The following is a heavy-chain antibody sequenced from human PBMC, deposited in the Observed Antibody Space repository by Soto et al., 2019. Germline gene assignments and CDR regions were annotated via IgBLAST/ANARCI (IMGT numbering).Heavy chain of an antibody. CDR1: GVSLSSSSFY. J-gene: IGHJ6*03. Sequence: SETLSLTCTVPGVSLSSSSFYWVWVRQPPGKGLEWIGTIYYSGSTYYNPSLKSRVTISVDTSKNQFSLKLSSVTAADTAVYYCARHSTLGYCSSTSCYFYYYMDVWGKGTTVPVSS. D-gene: IGHD2-2*01. V-gene: IGHV4-39*01. CDR3: ARHSTLGYCSSTSCYFYYYMDV. CDR2: IYYSGST.